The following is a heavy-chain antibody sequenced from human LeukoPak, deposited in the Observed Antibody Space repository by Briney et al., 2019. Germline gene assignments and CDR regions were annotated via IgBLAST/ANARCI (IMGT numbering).Heavy chain of an antibody. J-gene: IGHJ3*01. CDR1: GGSISSSSYY. Sequence: NPSETLSLTCTVSGGSISSSSYYWGWIRQPPGKGLEWIGSIYYSGSTYYNPSLKSRVTISVDTSKNQFSLKLSSVTAADTAIYYCARPIYGDPDGFNVWGQGTMVTVSS. V-gene: IGHV4-39*07. CDR3: ARPIYGDPDGFNV. CDR2: IYYSGST. D-gene: IGHD4-17*01.